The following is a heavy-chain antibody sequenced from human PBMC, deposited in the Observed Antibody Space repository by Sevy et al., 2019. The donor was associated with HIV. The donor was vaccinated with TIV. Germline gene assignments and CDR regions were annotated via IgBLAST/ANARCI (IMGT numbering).Heavy chain of an antibody. D-gene: IGHD2-21*01. CDR3: AKDINRGCDGINCYPYYYYFYGLDV. CDR2: ISWNSATR. Sequence: GGSLRLSCAASGFTFEDSAMHWVRQAPGKGLEWVSGISWNSATRGYADSVKGRFTISRDNANHFLYLEMNSLRPEDTAFYYCAKDINRGCDGINCYPYYYYFYGLDVWGQGTTVTVSS. CDR1: GFTFEDSA. V-gene: IGHV3-9*01. J-gene: IGHJ6*02.